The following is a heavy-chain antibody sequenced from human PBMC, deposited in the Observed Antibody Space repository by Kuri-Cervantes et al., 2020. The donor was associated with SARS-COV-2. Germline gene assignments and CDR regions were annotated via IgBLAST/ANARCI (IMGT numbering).Heavy chain of an antibody. V-gene: IGHV3-30-3*01. J-gene: IGHJ4*02. D-gene: IGHD3-22*01. CDR3: ASRKGTDTEYYDSSGFIY. CDR1: GFTFSSYA. Sequence: GGSLRLSCAASGFTFSSYAMHWVRQAPGKGLEWVAVISYDGSNKYYADSVKGRFTISRDNSKNTLYLQMNSLRAGDTAVYYCASRKGTDTEYYDSSGFIYWGQGTLVTVSS. CDR2: ISYDGSNK.